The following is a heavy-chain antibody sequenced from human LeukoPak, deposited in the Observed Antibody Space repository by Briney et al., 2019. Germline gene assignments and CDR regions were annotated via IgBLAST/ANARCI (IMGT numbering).Heavy chain of an antibody. CDR2: IYYSGST. D-gene: IGHD1-26*01. CDR1: GGSISSSSYY. J-gene: IGHJ4*02. V-gene: IGHV4-39*01. CDR3: ARIVGASDY. Sequence: SETLSLTCTVSGGSISSSSYYWGWIRQPPGKGLEWIGSIYYSGSTYYNPSLKSRVTISVDTSKDQFSLKLSSVTAADTAVYYCARIVGASDYWGQGTLVTVSS.